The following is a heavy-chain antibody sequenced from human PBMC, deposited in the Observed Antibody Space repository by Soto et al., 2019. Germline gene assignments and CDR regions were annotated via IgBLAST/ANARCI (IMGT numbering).Heavy chain of an antibody. J-gene: IGHJ4*02. V-gene: IGHV1-69*01. CDR1: GGTFSSYA. Sequence: QVQLVQSGAEVKKPGSSVKVSCKASGGTFSSYAISWVRQAPGQGLEWMGGIIPIFGTANYAQKFQGRVTITADESTSTAYMGLSRLRSEDTAVYYCARDGGLRGDYVFRYFDYWGQGTLVTVSS. CDR3: ARDGGLRGDYVFRYFDY. CDR2: IIPIFGTA. D-gene: IGHD4-17*01.